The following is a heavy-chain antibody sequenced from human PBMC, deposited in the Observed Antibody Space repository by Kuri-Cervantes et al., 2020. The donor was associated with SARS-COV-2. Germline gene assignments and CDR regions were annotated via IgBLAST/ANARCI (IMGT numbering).Heavy chain of an antibody. CDR3: ARHLRGVSIFGVVTTGNHFDY. CDR2: IYYSGTT. D-gene: IGHD3-3*01. CDR1: GYSITNGYY. Sequence: GSLRLSCSVSGYSITNGYYWGWIRQPPGKGLEWIGSIYYSGTTDYSPSLKSRVTVSVDTAKNQFSLKLSSVTAADTAVYYCARHLRGVSIFGVVTTGNHFDYWGQGTLVTVSS. J-gene: IGHJ4*02. V-gene: IGHV4-38-2*01.